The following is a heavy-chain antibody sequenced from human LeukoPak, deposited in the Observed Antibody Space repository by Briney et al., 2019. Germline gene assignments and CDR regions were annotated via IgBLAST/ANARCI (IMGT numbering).Heavy chain of an antibody. Sequence: PSETLSLTCAVSGGSISSSNWWSWVRQPPGRGLEWIGEIYHSGSTNYNPSLKSRVTISVDKSKNQFSLKLSSVTAADTAVYYCARGKSTGYSSSYNWFDPWGQGTLVTVSS. CDR3: ARGKSTGYSSSYNWFDP. V-gene: IGHV4-4*02. CDR1: GGSISSSNW. CDR2: IYHSGST. J-gene: IGHJ5*02. D-gene: IGHD6-13*01.